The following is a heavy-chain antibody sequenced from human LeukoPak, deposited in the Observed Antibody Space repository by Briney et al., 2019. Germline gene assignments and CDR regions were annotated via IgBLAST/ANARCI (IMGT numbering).Heavy chain of an antibody. V-gene: IGHV4-34*01. CDR2: INHSGST. J-gene: IGHJ4*02. Sequence: SETLSLTCAVYGGPFSGYYWSWIRQPPGKGLEWIGEINHSGSTNYNPSLKSRVTISVDTSKNQFSLKLSSVTAADTAVYYCARDLVTGPTHNWGQGTLVTVSS. CDR1: GGPFSGYY. D-gene: IGHD1-20*01. CDR3: ARDLVTGPTHN.